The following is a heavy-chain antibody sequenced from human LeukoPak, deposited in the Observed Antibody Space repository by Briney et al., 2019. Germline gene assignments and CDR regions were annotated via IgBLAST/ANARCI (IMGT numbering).Heavy chain of an antibody. V-gene: IGHV6-1*01. D-gene: IGHD3-22*01. CDR3: ARDYSPMGYDSSGYPQGYFDL. J-gene: IGHJ2*01. Sequence: SQTLSLTCAISGDSVSSNSAAWNWIRQSPSRGLEWLGRTYYRSKWYNDYAVSVKSRITINPDTSKNQFSLRLNSVTPEDTAVYYCARDYSPMGYDSSGYPQGYFDLWGRGTLVTVSS. CDR2: TYYRSKWYN. CDR1: GDSVSSNSAA.